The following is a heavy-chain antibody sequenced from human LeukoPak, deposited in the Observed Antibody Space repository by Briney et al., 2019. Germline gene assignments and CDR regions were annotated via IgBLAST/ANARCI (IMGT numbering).Heavy chain of an antibody. J-gene: IGHJ3*02. CDR1: GFTSSSYS. CDR3: ARDVFGYCSGGSCPISAFDI. CDR2: ISSSSSYI. V-gene: IGHV3-21*01. D-gene: IGHD2-15*01. Sequence: GGSLRLSCAASGFTSSSYSMNWVRQAPGKGLEWVSSISSSSSYIYYADSVKGRFTISRDNAKNSLYLQMNSLRAEDTAVYYCARDVFGYCSGGSCPISAFDIWGQGTMVTVSS.